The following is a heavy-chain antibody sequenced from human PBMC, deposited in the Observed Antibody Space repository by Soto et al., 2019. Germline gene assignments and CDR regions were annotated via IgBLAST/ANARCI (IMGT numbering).Heavy chain of an antibody. CDR1: GGSISSSSYY. J-gene: IGHJ4*02. CDR2: IYYSGST. Sequence: QLQLQESGPGLVKPSETLSLTCTVSGGSISSSSYYWGWIRQPPGKGLEWIGSIYYSGSTYYNPSLERRVPTSSDASKHQFSLKLGSVTAVEAGFYYGARLVLTRKSIAVAGKGVYWGQGTLVTVFS. CDR3: ARLVLTRKSIAVAGKGVY. D-gene: IGHD6-19*01. V-gene: IGHV4-39*07.